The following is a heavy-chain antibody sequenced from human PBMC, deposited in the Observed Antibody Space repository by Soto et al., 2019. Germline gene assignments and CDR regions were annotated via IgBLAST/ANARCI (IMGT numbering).Heavy chain of an antibody. D-gene: IGHD2-2*03. CDR2: ISWNSGDI. CDR3: AKDNDLDRDGPFDY. Sequence: EMQLVESGGGSVQPGRSLRLSCAASRFSFDDYGMHCVRQGPGKCLEWVSGISWNSGDIYYADYVKGRFTISRDNAKKSLYLQMNSLRTEDTALYYCAKDNDLDRDGPFDYWGQGILVTVSS. J-gene: IGHJ4*02. V-gene: IGHV3-9*01. CDR1: RFSFDDYG.